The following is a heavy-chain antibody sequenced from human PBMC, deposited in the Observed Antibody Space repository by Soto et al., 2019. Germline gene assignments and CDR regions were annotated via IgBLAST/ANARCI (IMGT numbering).Heavy chain of an antibody. D-gene: IGHD3-16*02. V-gene: IGHV1-2*04. Sequence: GASVKVSCKASGYTFTGYYMHWVRQAPGQGLEWMGWINPNSGGTNYAQKFQGWVTMTRDTSISTAYMELSRLRSDDTAVYYCARADMITFGGVIAPPGSWAQGTLVTVSS. CDR1: GYTFTGYY. CDR2: INPNSGGT. J-gene: IGHJ5*02. CDR3: ARADMITFGGVIAPPGS.